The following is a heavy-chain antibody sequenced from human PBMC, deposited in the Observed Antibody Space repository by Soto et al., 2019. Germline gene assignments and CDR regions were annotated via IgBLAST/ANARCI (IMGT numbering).Heavy chain of an antibody. V-gene: IGHV1-2*02. D-gene: IGHD3-3*01. CDR1: GYTFTGYY. Sequence: PAASVKVSCKASGYTFTGYYMHCVRQAPGQGLEWMGWINPNSGGTNYAQKFQGRVTMTRDTSISTAYMELSRLRSDDTAVYYCARDNYDFWSGYRQNYGMDVWGQGTTVTVSS. J-gene: IGHJ6*02. CDR2: INPNSGGT. CDR3: ARDNYDFWSGYRQNYGMDV.